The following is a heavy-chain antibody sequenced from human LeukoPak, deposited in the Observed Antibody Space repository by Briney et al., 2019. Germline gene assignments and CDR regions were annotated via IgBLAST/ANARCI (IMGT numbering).Heavy chain of an antibody. CDR1: GDSVSSNSAA. CDR3: ARGGYYYDSSGYYQSLDY. Sequence: SQTLSPTCAISGDSVSSNSAAWNWIRQSPSRGLEWLGRTYYRSKWYNDYAVSVKSRITINPDTSKNQFSLQLNSVTPEDTAVYYCARGGYYYDSSGYYQSLDYWGQGTLVTVSS. D-gene: IGHD3-22*01. CDR2: TYYRSKWYN. V-gene: IGHV6-1*01. J-gene: IGHJ4*02.